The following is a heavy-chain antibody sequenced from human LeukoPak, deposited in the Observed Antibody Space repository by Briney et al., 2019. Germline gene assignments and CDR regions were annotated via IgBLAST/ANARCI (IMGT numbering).Heavy chain of an antibody. D-gene: IGHD2-21*01. CDR2: VITIFGRT. CDR3: ARAPLQLVTHNYFDY. V-gene: IGHV1-69*05. J-gene: IGHJ4*02. Sequence: GSSVKISSKASGGTFSSYAISWVRQAPGQRLVWMGRVITIFGRTNDAQKFHGRVTITTDESTSTAYMELSSLRSEDTAVYYCARAPLQLVTHNYFDYWGQGTLVTVSS. CDR1: GGTFSSYA.